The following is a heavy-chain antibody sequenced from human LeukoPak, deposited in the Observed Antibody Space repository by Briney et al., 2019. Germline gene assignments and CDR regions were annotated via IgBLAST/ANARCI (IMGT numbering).Heavy chain of an antibody. J-gene: IGHJ4*02. Sequence: GGSLRLSCAASGFTFHKYWLTWVRQAPGKGLEWVSVIYSGGATYYADSVRGRFTISRDNSKNMVSLQMTSLGAEDTAVYYCARGRFSGPDDYWGQGTLVTVSS. D-gene: IGHD6-19*01. CDR1: GFTFHKYW. CDR2: IYSGGAT. CDR3: ARGRFSGPDDY. V-gene: IGHV3-53*01.